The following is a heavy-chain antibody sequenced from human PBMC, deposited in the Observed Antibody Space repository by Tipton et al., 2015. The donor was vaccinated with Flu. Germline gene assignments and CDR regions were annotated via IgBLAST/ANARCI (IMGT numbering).Heavy chain of an antibody. Sequence: TLSPTCTVSGGSISSSNYYWGWIRQPPGKGLEWIGTIYYSGSTYYNPSLKSRVTISVDTSKNQFSLKLSSVTAADTAVYYCVTNLITMVRGVITTDDAFDIWGQGTMVTVSS. CDR1: GGSISSSNYY. J-gene: IGHJ3*02. D-gene: IGHD3-10*01. V-gene: IGHV4-39*07. CDR3: VTNLITMVRGVITTDDAFDI. CDR2: IYYSGST.